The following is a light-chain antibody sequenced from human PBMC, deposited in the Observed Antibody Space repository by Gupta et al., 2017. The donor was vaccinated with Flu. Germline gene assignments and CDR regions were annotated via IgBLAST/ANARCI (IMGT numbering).Light chain of an antibody. CDR1: SGHSSYA. V-gene: IGLV4-69*01. J-gene: IGLJ3*02. CDR3: QTWGAGIRV. Sequence: VKLTCTLSSGHSSYAIAWHQQQPEKGPRFLMKLNSDGTHSKGDGIPDRFSGSSSGAERYLTISSLQSEDEADYYCQTWGAGIRVFGGGTKLTVL. CDR2: LNSDGTH.